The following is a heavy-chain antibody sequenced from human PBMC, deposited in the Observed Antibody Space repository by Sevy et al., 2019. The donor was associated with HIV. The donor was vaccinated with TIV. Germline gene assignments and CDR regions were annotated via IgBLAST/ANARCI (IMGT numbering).Heavy chain of an antibody. D-gene: IGHD4-17*01. J-gene: IGHJ6*02. CDR1: RYTFTDYY. CDR2: INPNNGGT. CDR3: ARLTTMPTSDDYGMDV. Sequence: ASVKVSCKAARYTFTDYYVHWVRQGPGQGLEWMGWINPNNGGTKYAQRFQGRVTMTRDTSINTAYMELGNLTSDDTAVYYCARLTTMPTSDDYGMDVWGQGTLVTVSS. V-gene: IGHV1-2*02.